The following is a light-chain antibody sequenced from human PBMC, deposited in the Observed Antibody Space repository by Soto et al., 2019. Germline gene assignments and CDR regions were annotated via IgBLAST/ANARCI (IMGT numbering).Light chain of an antibody. CDR3: NSYTSSNTRV. V-gene: IGLV2-14*01. CDR1: SSDVGGYSR. CDR2: EVS. Sequence: SALTQPASVSGSPGQSITISCTGTSSDVGGYSRVSWYQHHPGKAPKLIIYEVSDRPSGVSNRFSGSKSGNTASLTISGLQAEDEADYYCNSYTSSNTRVFGTGTKLTVL. J-gene: IGLJ1*01.